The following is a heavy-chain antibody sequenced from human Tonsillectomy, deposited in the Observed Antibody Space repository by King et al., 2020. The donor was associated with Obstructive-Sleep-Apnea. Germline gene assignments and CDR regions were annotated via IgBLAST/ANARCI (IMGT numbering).Heavy chain of an antibody. CDR1: GGSISSSNYY. J-gene: IGHJ5*02. Sequence: QLQESGPGLVKPSETLSLTRTVSGGSISSSNYYWGWIRQPPGKGLEWIGSIYYSGRAYSNPSVKSRVTISVDTSKNQFSLKLSSVTAADTAVYYCAREGATTTNYFDPWGQGTLVTVSS. V-gene: IGHV4-39*07. D-gene: IGHD1-26*01. CDR3: AREGATTTNYFDP. CDR2: IYYSGRA.